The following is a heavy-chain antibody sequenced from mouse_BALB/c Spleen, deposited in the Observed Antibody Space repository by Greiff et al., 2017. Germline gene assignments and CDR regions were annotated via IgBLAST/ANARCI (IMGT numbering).Heavy chain of an antibody. CDR2: IWSGGST. D-gene: IGHD1-1*01. Sequence: VKLVESGPGLVQPSQSLSITCTVSGFSLTSYGVHWVRQSPGKGLEWLGVIWSGGSTDYNAAFISRLSISKDNSKSQVFFKMNSLQANDTAIYYCARNNGYYGSSPFDVWGAGTTVTVSS. CDR3: ARNNGYYGSSPFDV. J-gene: IGHJ1*01. CDR1: GFSLTSYG. V-gene: IGHV2-2*02.